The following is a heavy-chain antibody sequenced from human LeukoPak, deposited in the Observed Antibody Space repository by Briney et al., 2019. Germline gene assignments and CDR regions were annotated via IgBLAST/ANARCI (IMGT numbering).Heavy chain of an antibody. CDR1: GFTFSSYS. D-gene: IGHD2-15*01. Sequence: GGSLRLSCAASGFTFSSYSMNWVRQAPGKGLEWVSSISSSSSYIYYAGSVKGRFTISRDNAKNSLYLQMNSLRAEDTAVYYCAGYCSGGSCHVIDYWGQGTLVTVSS. V-gene: IGHV3-21*01. CDR2: ISSSSSYI. J-gene: IGHJ4*02. CDR3: AGYCSGGSCHVIDY.